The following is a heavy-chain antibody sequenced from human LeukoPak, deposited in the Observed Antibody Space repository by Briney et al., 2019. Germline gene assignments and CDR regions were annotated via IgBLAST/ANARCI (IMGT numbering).Heavy chain of an antibody. J-gene: IGHJ6*03. CDR2: IYYSGST. D-gene: IGHD3-9*01. V-gene: IGHV4-39*07. Sequence: SETLSLTCTVSGGSISSSSYYWGWIRQPPGKGLEWIGSIYYSGSTYYNPSLKSRVTISVDTSKNQFSLKLSSVTAADTAVYYCARGSRRGYYDILTGLRGYYMDVWGKGTTVTVSS. CDR1: GGSISSSSYY. CDR3: ARGSRRGYYDILTGLRGYYMDV.